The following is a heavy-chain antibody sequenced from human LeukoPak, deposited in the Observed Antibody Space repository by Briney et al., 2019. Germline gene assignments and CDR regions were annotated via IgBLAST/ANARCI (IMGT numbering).Heavy chain of an antibody. Sequence: ASVKVSCKASGYTFTKNFLHWVRQAPGQGLEWMGWINPNDGGTLYAQKFQGRVTMTTDTSIATAYMEMSTLTSDDTAVYYCARDDYCDLQYFENWGQGTLVTVSS. CDR2: INPNDGGT. D-gene: IGHD4-17*01. J-gene: IGHJ4*02. CDR1: GYTFTKNF. CDR3: ARDDYCDLQYFEN. V-gene: IGHV1-2*02.